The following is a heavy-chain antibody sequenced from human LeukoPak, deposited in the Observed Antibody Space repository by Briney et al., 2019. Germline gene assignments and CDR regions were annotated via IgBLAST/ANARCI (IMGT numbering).Heavy chain of an antibody. Sequence: GASVKVSCKVSGYTLTELSMHWVRQAPGKGLEWMGGFDPEDGETIYAQKFQGRVTMTEDASTDTAYMELSSLRSEDTAVYYCATDRLRWELPGHRAFDYWGQGTLVTVSS. V-gene: IGHV1-24*01. J-gene: IGHJ4*02. CDR1: GYTLTELS. D-gene: IGHD1-26*01. CDR3: ATDRLRWELPGHRAFDY. CDR2: FDPEDGET.